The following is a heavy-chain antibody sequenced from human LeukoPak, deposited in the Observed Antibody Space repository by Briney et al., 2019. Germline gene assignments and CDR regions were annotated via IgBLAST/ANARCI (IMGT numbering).Heavy chain of an antibody. D-gene: IGHD3-9*01. J-gene: IGHJ4*02. CDR3: ASRGGILTGYYPKYYFDY. CDR2: IIPILVTA. V-gene: IGHV1-69*13. CDR1: GGTFSSYA. Sequence: GASVKVSCKASGGTFSSYAISWVRQAPGQGLEWMGGIIPILVTANCVQKFQGRVTITADEFTSTDYMELSSLRSEDTAVYYCASRGGILTGYYPKYYFDYWGQGTLVTVSS.